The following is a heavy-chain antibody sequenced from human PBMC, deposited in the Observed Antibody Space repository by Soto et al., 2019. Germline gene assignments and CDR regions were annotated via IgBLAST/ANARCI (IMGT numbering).Heavy chain of an antibody. CDR3: GRGEGDWLNAFDI. V-gene: IGHV3-74*01. J-gene: IGHJ3*02. Sequence: GGSLRLSCAASGFTFSSHWMHWVRQPPGKGLLWVSRINGDGSNTAYADSVKGRLTIARDNAKNTLYLHMNSLRAEDTAVYYCGRGEGDWLNAFDIWGQGTTVTVSS. CDR1: GFTFSSHW. D-gene: IGHD3-9*01. CDR2: INGDGSNT.